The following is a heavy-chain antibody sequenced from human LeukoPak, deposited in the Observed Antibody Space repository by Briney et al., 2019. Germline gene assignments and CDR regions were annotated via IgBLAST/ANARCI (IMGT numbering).Heavy chain of an antibody. J-gene: IGHJ4*02. CDR1: GFTFSSYA. Sequence: GGSLRLSCAASGFTFSSYAMSWVRQAPGKGLEWVSAISGSGGSTYYADSVKGRFTISRDNSKNTLYLQMNSLRAEDTAVYYCAKAGEGGGWVGIFDYWGQGTLVTVSS. CDR3: AKAGEGGGWVGIFDY. D-gene: IGHD6-19*01. V-gene: IGHV3-23*01. CDR2: ISGSGGST.